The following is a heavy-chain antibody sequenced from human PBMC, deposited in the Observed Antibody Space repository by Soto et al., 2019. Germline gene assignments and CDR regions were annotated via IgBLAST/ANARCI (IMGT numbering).Heavy chain of an antibody. Sequence: ASVKVSCKASGGTFSSYAISWVRQARGQGLEWMGGIIPIFGTANYSQKFQGRVTITADESTSTAYMELSSLRSEDTAVYYCARDRVDDILTGYLAPGYYYGMDVWGQGTTVTVSS. CDR3: ARDRVDDILTGYLAPGYYYGMDV. CDR2: IIPIFGTA. CDR1: GGTFSSYA. D-gene: IGHD3-9*01. V-gene: IGHV1-69*13. J-gene: IGHJ6*02.